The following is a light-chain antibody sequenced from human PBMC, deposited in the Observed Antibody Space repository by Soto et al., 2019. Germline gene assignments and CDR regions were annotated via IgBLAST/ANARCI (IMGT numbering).Light chain of an antibody. J-gene: IGLJ2*01. V-gene: IGLV2-14*01. Sequence: QSALTQPASVSGSPGQSITISCTGASGDIGGYNFVSWYQQHPGKAPKVILYEVSRRPSGVSNRFSGSKSGNTASLTISGLQAEDEATYFCSSYTSSSTLVLFGGGTKVTVL. CDR1: SGDIGGYNF. CDR3: SSYTSSSTLVL. CDR2: EVS.